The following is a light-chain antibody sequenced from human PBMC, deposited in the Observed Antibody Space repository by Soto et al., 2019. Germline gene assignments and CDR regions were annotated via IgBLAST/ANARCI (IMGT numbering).Light chain of an antibody. CDR2: DAS. J-gene: IGKJ5*01. CDR1: QSVSSY. V-gene: IGKV3-11*01. Sequence: EIVVTQSPATLSVSPGARATLSCRASQSVSSYLAWYQQKPGQAPSLLIYDASNRATGIPARFSGSGSGTDCTITISSLEPEDCEVYYGQQRSNWPITFGQGTRLEIK. CDR3: QQRSNWPIT.